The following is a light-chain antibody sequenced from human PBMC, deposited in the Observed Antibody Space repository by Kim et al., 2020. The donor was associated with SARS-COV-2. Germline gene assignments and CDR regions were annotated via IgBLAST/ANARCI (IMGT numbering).Light chain of an antibody. J-gene: IGLJ2*01. CDR2: RNN. V-gene: IGLV1-47*01. CDR1: SSNIGSNY. Sequence: GQRVTLLCSGSSSNIGSNYVYWYQQLPGTAPKLLIYRNNQRPSGVPDRFSGSKSGTSASLAISGLRSEDEADYYCAAWDDSLSGVVFGGGTQLTVL. CDR3: AAWDDSLSGVV.